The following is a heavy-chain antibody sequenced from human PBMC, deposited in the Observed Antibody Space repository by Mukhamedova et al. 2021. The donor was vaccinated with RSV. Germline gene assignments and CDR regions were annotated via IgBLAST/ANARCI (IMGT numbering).Heavy chain of an antibody. V-gene: IGHV1-69*01. CDR3: ARGAYCGGDCYLGFDL. D-gene: IGHD2-21*02. Sequence: AEYMGGRVTITADESTSTDYMELSSLRSEDTAVYYCARGAYCGGDCYLGFDLWGRGTLVTVSS. J-gene: IGHJ2*01.